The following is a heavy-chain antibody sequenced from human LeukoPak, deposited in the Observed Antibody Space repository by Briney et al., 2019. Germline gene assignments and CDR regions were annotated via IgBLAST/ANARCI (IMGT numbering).Heavy chain of an antibody. J-gene: IGHJ5*02. V-gene: IGHV6-1*01. CDR3: ARGLGWPFCAT. D-gene: IGHD3-9*01. Sequence: SQTLSLTCAISGDSVFREKIAWNWIRQSPSRGLEWLGRTYYRSNWYNDYALSVKSRTTINPDTSKNQFSLHLNSVTPEDTAVYDWARGLGWPFCATWGQGTLVTVSS. CDR1: GDSVFREKIA. CDR2: TYYRSNWYN.